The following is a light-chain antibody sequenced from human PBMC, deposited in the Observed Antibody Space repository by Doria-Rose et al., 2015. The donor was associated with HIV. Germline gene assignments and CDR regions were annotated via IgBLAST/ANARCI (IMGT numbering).Light chain of an antibody. J-gene: IGKJ1*01. Sequence: SPGTLSVFPGERATLSCRASQSVRNNYIAWYQQKSGQPPRLLIYGATSRATDTPDRFSGSGSGTDFTLTINRLEPDDFAVYYCQQYGGSPRTFGPGTKVDI. V-gene: IGKV3-20*01. CDR1: QSVRNNY. CDR3: QQYGGSPRT. CDR2: GAT.